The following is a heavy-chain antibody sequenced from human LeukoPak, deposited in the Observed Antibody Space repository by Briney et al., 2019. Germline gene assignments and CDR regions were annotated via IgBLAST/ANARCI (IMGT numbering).Heavy chain of an antibody. V-gene: IGHV3-11*01. CDR2: ISKNGKTI. Sequence: GGSLRLSCAASGFTFSDYYMSWIRQAPGKGLEWLSYISKNGKTIYYADPVKGRFTISRDNAKKSVYLQMNSLRAEDTAVYYCATTGLLGDIPWGQGTLVTVSS. CDR1: GFTFSDYY. CDR3: ATTGLLGDIP. D-gene: IGHD3-10*01. J-gene: IGHJ5*02.